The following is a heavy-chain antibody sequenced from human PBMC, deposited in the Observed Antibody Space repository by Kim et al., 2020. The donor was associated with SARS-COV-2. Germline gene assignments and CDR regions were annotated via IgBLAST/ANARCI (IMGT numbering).Heavy chain of an antibody. CDR3: ARELWRYHPFDY. V-gene: IGHV4-4*07. Sequence: SETLSLTCTVSGGSISSYYWSRIRQHAGRGLEWIGRVYTSGSTNYNPSLKSRVTRSVDTSKNQFSPKLSSVTAADTAVYYCARELWRYHPFDYWGQGTRVTVS. J-gene: IGHJ4*02. CDR2: VYTSGST. CDR1: GGSISSYY. D-gene: IGHD5-18*01.